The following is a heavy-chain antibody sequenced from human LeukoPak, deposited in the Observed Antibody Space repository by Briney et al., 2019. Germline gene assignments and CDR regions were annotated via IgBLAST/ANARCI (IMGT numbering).Heavy chain of an antibody. J-gene: IGHJ4*02. D-gene: IGHD3-10*01. V-gene: IGHV3-30-3*01. CDR3: ARSRITMVPGATDY. CDR2: ISYDGSNK. Sequence: GGSLRLSCAASGFTVSSYAMHWVRQAPGKGLEWVAVISYDGSNKYYADSVKGRFTISRDNSKNTLYLQMNSLRAEDTAVYYCARSRITMVPGATDYWGQGTLVTVSS. CDR1: GFTVSSYA.